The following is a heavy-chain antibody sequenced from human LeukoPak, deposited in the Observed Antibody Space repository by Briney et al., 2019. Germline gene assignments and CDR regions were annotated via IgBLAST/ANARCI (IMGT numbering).Heavy chain of an antibody. CDR3: AKDLGRYRNNYFDY. CDR1: GFTFSSYA. V-gene: IGHV3-53*01. J-gene: IGHJ4*02. D-gene: IGHD1-26*01. CDR2: IYSGGST. Sequence: PGGSLRLSCAASGFTFSSYAMHWVRQAPGKGLEWVSVIYSGGSTYYADSVKGRFTISRDNSKNTVFLQMNSLRAEDTAVYYCAKDLGRYRNNYFDYWGQGTLVTVSS.